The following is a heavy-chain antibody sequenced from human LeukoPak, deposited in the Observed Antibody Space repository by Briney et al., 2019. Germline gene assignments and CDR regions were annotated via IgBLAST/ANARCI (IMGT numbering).Heavy chain of an antibody. CDR1: GFTFSSYA. V-gene: IGHV3-23*01. CDR2: ISGSGGST. Sequence: GGSLRLSCAASGFTFSSYAMSWVRQAPGKGLEWVSAISGSGGSTYYADSVKGRFTISRDNSKNTLYLRMNSLRAEDTAVYYCAKGYYDSSGYFIGYWGQGTLVTVSS. D-gene: IGHD3-22*01. J-gene: IGHJ4*02. CDR3: AKGYYDSSGYFIGY.